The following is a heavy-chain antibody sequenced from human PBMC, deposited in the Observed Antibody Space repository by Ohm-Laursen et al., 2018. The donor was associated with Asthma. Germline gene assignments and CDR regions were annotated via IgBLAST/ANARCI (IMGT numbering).Heavy chain of an antibody. CDR1: GYTFTGYY. CDR2: INPNSGGT. J-gene: IGHJ4*02. Sequence: AASVKVSCKASGYTFTGYYMHWVRQAPGQGLEWMGRINPNSGGTNYAQKFQGRVTMTRDTSISTAYMELSRLRSDDTAVYYCARVDGYSSSWTEFDYWGQGTLVTVSS. V-gene: IGHV1-2*06. D-gene: IGHD6-13*01. CDR3: ARVDGYSSSWTEFDY.